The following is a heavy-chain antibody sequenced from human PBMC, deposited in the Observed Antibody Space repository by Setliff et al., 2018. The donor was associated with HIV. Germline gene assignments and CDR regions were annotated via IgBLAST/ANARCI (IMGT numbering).Heavy chain of an antibody. CDR2: FHDSGSA. D-gene: IGHD3-16*02. CDR3: ARESLNLGELSSNPDASDI. J-gene: IGHJ3*02. V-gene: IGHV4-39*01. CDR1: GGSVTSGNFY. Sequence: SETLSLTCNVSGGSVTSGNFYWGWIRQPPGKGLEWIGSFHDSGSASYNPSLRRRVTISVDASKNQLSLTLTSVTVSDTAVYYCARESLNLGELSSNPDASDIWGQGTMVTVSS.